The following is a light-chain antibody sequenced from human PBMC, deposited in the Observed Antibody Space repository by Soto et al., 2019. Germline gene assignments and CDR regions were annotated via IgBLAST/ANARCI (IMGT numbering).Light chain of an antibody. CDR2: FGS. CDR3: MQAIHAPWM. Sequence: VMTQSPLSLPVTPGVPASISCRSSQNLLHSNGNIYLYLYLQKPGQSPQLLIYFGSIRASGVPDRISGSGTGMDFTLKITRVAAEDVGVYSFMQAIHAPWMFGPGTKVQIK. V-gene: IGKV2-28*01. CDR1: QNLLHSNGNIY. J-gene: IGKJ1*01.